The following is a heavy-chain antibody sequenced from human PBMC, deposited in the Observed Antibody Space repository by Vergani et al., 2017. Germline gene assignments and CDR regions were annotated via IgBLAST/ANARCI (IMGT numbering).Heavy chain of an antibody. D-gene: IGHD6-13*01. CDR3: VKDIAASGNYWYFDL. CDR1: GFPFDDYA. CDR2: ISWNSDSI. V-gene: IGHV3-9*01. J-gene: IGHJ2*01. Sequence: EVQLVESGGGLVQPGRSLRLSCAASGFPFDDYAMHWVRQAPGKGLEWVSGISWNSDSIAYADSVKGRFTISRDNAKNSLYLQMNSLRAEDTALYYCVKDIAASGNYWYFDLWGRGTLVTVSS.